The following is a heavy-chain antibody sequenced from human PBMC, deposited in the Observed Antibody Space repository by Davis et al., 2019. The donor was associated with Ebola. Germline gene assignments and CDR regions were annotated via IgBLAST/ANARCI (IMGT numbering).Heavy chain of an antibody. CDR3: ARQGQWLGFDY. J-gene: IGHJ4*02. D-gene: IGHD6-19*01. CDR2: IWYDGSNK. Sequence: GESLKISCAASGFTFSSYSMNWVRQAPGKGLEWVAVIWYDGSNKYYADSVKGRFTISRDNSKNTLYLQMNSLRAEDTAVYYCARQGQWLGFDYWGQGTLVTVSS. V-gene: IGHV3-33*08. CDR1: GFTFSSYS.